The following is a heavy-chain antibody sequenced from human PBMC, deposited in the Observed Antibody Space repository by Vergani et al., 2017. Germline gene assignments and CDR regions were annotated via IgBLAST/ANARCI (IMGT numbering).Heavy chain of an antibody. J-gene: IGHJ3*02. CDR3: AKDLYSGYYRGAFDI. D-gene: IGHD5-12*01. V-gene: IGHV3-9*01. CDR1: GFTFDDYA. CDR2: ISWNSGSI. Sequence: EVQLVESGGGLVQPGRSLRLSCAASGFTFDDYAMHWVRQAPGKGLEWVSGISWNSGSIGYADSVKGRFTISRDNAKNSLYLQMNSLRAEDTALYYCAKDLYSGYYRGAFDIWGQGTMVTVSS.